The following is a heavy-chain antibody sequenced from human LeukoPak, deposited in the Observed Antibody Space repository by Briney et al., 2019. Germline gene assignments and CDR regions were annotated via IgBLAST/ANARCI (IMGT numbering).Heavy chain of an antibody. CDR1: GFTFDDYT. CDR3: AVTWGRSGGAFDI. Sequence: GGSLRLSCAASGFTFDDYTMHWVRQAPGKGLEWVSLISWDGGSTYYADSVKGRFTISRDNAKNTLYLQMNSLRAEDTAVYYCAVTWGRSGGAFDIWGQGTMVTVSS. CDR2: ISWDGGST. V-gene: IGHV3-43*01. D-gene: IGHD2-15*01. J-gene: IGHJ3*02.